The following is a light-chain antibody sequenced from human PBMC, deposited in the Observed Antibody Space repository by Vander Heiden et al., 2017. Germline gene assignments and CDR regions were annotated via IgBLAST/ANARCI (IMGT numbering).Light chain of an antibody. CDR2: DAS. CDR3: QQRSNWPLLT. Sequence: IVLPQSPATLSLSPGERATLSCRASQSVRSYLAWYQQKPGQAPRLLIYDASNRATGIPARFSGSGSGTDFTLTISSREPEDFAVYYCQQRSNWPLLTFGGGTKVEIK. CDR1: QSVRSY. V-gene: IGKV3-11*01. J-gene: IGKJ4*01.